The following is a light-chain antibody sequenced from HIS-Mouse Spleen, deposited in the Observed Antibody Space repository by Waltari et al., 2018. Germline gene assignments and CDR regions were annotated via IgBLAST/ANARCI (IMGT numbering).Light chain of an antibody. Sequence: QSALTQPRSVSGSPGQSVTIPCTGTSSDVGGYNYVSWYQHPPGKAPKLMIYEFSKRPSGVPGRFSGSKSSNPASLTISGLQAEDEADYYCCSYAGSYPYVVFGGGTKLTVL. V-gene: IGLV2-11*01. CDR2: EFS. CDR3: CSYAGSYPYVV. CDR1: SSDVGGYNY. J-gene: IGLJ2*01.